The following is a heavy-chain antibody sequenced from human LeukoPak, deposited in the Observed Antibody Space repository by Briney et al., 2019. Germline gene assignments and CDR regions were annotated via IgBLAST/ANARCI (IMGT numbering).Heavy chain of an antibody. Sequence: GGAFILSCASSGFRFSSSAMFWGPPAPRSGLGWGSTVVRSGDGAYYADSVKGRFAISRDNSKKTVYLQMNGLRGEDTAVYYCAREFPLEQALPAFDIWGQGTMVTVS. J-gene: IGHJ3*02. V-gene: IGHV3-23*01. CDR3: AREFPLEQALPAFDI. CDR2: VVRSGDGA. CDR1: GFRFSSSA. D-gene: IGHD1/OR15-1a*01.